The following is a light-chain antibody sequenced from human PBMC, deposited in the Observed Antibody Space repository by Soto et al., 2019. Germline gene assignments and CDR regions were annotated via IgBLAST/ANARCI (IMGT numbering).Light chain of an antibody. CDR3: SSYSSSGTLFV. J-gene: IGLJ1*01. CDR2: EVT. CDR1: SSDVGGHNY. V-gene: IGLV2-14*01. Sequence: QSALTQPASVSGSPGQSITVSCTGTSSDVGGHNYVSWFQQHPGQAPKLLIYEVTTRPSGVSTRFSGSKSGNTASLTISGLQAEDEADYHRSSYSSSGTLFVFGTGTKVTVL.